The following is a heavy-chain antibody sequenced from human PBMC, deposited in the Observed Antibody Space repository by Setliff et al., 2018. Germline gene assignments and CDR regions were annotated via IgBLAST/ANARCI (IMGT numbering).Heavy chain of an antibody. CDR2: IIPIFGTA. CDR3: ARERVGRYYYYHMDV. Sequence: SVKVSCKASGGTFSSYAISWVRQAPGQGLEWMGGIIPIFGTANYAQKFQGRVTITADESTSTAYMELSSLRSEDTAVYYCARERVGRYYYYHMDVWGKGTTVTVSS. V-gene: IGHV1-69*13. D-gene: IGHD1-26*01. J-gene: IGHJ6*03. CDR1: GGTFSSYA.